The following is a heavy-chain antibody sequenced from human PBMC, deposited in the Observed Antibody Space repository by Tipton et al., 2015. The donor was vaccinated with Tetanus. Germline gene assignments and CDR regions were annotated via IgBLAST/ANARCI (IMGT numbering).Heavy chain of an antibody. V-gene: IGHV3-21*06. CDR2: ISSTTAYI. CDR1: GFTFSNYR. D-gene: IGHD3-10*01. CDR3: ASGGSLDY. J-gene: IGHJ4*02. Sequence: SLRLSCEVSGFTFSNYRMNWDRQAPGKGLEWVASISSTTAYIDYADSVKGRFTISRDNGKNSVYLQMNRLGVEDSAVYFCASGGSLDYWGQGTLVTVAS.